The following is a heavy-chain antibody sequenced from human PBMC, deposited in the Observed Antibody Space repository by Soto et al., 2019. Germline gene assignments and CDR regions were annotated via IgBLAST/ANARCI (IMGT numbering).Heavy chain of an antibody. D-gene: IGHD6-13*01. J-gene: IGHJ5*02. CDR3: ARELIAAWNWFDP. CDR1: GYTFTSYG. CDR2: ISGYNGNT. V-gene: IGHV1-18*01. Sequence: ASVKVSCKASGYTFTSYGISWVRQAPGQGLEWMGWISGYNGNTNLAQKLQGRVTMTTDTPTSTAFMELRSLRSDDTAVYYCARELIAAWNWFDPWGQGTLVTVSS.